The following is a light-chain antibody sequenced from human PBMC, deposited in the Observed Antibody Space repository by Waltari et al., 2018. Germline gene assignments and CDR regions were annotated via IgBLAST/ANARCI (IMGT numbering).Light chain of an antibody. V-gene: IGKV1-9*01. CDR1: QGISNS. J-gene: IGKJ1*01. CDR2: AAS. Sequence: IQLTQSPSSLSASVGDRVTINCRASQGISNSLAWYQQKPGKAPKLLIYAASTLQSGVPSRFSGSGSGTDFTLTISSLQPEDFATYYCQQLNSYQWTFGQGTKVEIK. CDR3: QQLNSYQWT.